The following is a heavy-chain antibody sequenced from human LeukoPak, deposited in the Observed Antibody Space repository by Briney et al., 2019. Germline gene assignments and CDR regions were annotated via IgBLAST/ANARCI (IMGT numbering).Heavy chain of an antibody. CDR3: VRLDRVEVMPDLFDL. V-gene: IGHV4-59*08. D-gene: IGHD2-15*01. CDR2: IYYSGRT. J-gene: IGHJ3*01. CDR1: GGSISSYY. Sequence: SETLSLTCTVSGGSISSYYWSWIRQPPGKGLEWIGYIYYSGRTNYNPSLKRRVTISVDTSKNKFSLILISVTAADTAVYYCVRLDRVEVMPDLFDLWGQGTMVPVSS.